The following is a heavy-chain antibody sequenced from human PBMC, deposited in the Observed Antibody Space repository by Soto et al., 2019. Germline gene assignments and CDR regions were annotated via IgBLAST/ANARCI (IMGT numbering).Heavy chain of an antibody. V-gene: IGHV4-59*01. J-gene: IGHJ1*01. CDR1: GDSISGYY. Sequence: SETLSLTCTVSGDSISGYYWSWIRQAPGKGLEWIGYKYYSESSNYNPSLKSRVTISVDTSKNQFFLRLRSVTAADTAVYYCARDISGCDTGSCYENFQHWGPGTLVNVS. D-gene: IGHD1-1*01. CDR3: ARDISGCDTGSCYENFQH. CDR2: KYYSESS.